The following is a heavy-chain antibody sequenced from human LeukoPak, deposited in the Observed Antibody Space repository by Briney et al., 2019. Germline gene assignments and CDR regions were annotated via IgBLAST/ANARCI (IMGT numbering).Heavy chain of an antibody. V-gene: IGHV4-38-2*02. J-gene: IGHJ1*01. CDR2: IFHTGSA. CDR1: GYSISSGYY. D-gene: IGHD6-19*01. CDR3: ARGPVQWLVTTRGYFQH. Sequence: SETLSLTCNVSGYSISSGYYWGWIRQPPGKGLEYIGSIFHTGSADYNPSLKSRVTISVDTSKNQFSLKLSSVTAADTAVYYCARGPVQWLVTTRGYFQHWGQGTLVTVSS.